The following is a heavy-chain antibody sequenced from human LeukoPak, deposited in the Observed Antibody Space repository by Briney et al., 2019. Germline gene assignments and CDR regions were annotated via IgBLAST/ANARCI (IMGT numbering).Heavy chain of an antibody. Sequence: GGSLRLSCAASGFTFNTYWMQWVRQAPGMGLVWFSRINTDGSSASYADSVKGRFTISRDNAKNTLYLQMNSLRAEDTAVYYCTRRANFYYMDVWGKGTTVTVSS. J-gene: IGHJ6*03. CDR1: GFTFNTYW. V-gene: IGHV3-74*01. CDR3: TRRANFYYMDV. CDR2: INTDGSSA.